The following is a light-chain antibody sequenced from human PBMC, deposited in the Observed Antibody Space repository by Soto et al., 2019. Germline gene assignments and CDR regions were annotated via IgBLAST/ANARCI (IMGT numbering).Light chain of an antibody. J-gene: IGLJ1*01. CDR2: DVS. Sequence: SALTQPASVSGSPGQSITISCTGTSSDVGGYNYVSWYQQHPGKAPKLMIYDVSDRPSGVSNRFSGSKSGNTASLTISGLQAEDEADYFCSSYTLSGTYVFGTGTKVTVL. CDR3: SSYTLSGTYV. V-gene: IGLV2-14*03. CDR1: SSDVGGYNY.